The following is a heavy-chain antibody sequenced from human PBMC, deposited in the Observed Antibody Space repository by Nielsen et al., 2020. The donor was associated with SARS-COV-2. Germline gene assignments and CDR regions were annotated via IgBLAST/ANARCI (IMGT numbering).Heavy chain of an antibody. D-gene: IGHD4-11*01. Sequence: SETLSLTCTVSGGSISSGGYYWSWIRQHPGKGLEWIGYNYYSGSTYYNPSLKSRVTISVDTSKNQFSLKLSSVTAADTAVYYCARADYSNYVYYGMDVWGQGTAVTVSS. CDR2: NYYSGST. CDR1: GGSISSGGYY. CDR3: ARADYSNYVYYGMDV. V-gene: IGHV4-31*03. J-gene: IGHJ6*02.